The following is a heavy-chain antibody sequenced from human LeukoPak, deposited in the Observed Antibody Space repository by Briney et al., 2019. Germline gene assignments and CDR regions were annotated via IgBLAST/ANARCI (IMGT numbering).Heavy chain of an antibody. D-gene: IGHD1-26*01. CDR1: EFSVGSNY. CDR3: AKELEWELHAFDI. Sequence: GGSLRLSCAASEFSVGSNYMTWVRQAPGKGLEWVSLIYSGGSTYYADSVKGRFTISRDNSKNTLYLEMNSLRTEDTAVYYCAKELEWELHAFDIWGQGTMVTVSS. CDR2: IYSGGST. V-gene: IGHV3-66*01. J-gene: IGHJ3*02.